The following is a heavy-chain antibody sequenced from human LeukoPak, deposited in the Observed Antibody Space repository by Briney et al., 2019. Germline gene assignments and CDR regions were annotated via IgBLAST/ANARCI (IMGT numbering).Heavy chain of an antibody. Sequence: ASVKVSCKASGYTFTGYYIHWVRQAPGQGLEWMGWINPSSGGTNYAQKFQGRVTMTRDTSINTAYMEVSSLRSDDTAVYYCARDIGDYYGSGSYWLLWGQGTLVTVAS. CDR2: INPSSGGT. CDR3: ARDIGDYYGSGSYWLL. CDR1: GYTFTGYY. D-gene: IGHD3-10*01. J-gene: IGHJ4*02. V-gene: IGHV1-2*02.